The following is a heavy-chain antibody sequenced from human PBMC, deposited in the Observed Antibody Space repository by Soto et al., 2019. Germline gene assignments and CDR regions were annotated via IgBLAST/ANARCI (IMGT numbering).Heavy chain of an antibody. D-gene: IGHD3-3*01. Sequence: QVQLQESGPGLVKPSETLSLTCTVSGGSVSSGIYYWSWIRQPPGKGLEWIGYIYYSGSTNYNPSLKSRVTISVDTSKIQFSLKLSSVTAADTAVYYCARFLTYYDFWSGSTNDYWGQGTLVTVSS. CDR1: GGSVSSGIYY. CDR2: IYYSGST. V-gene: IGHV4-61*01. CDR3: ARFLTYYDFWSGSTNDY. J-gene: IGHJ4*02.